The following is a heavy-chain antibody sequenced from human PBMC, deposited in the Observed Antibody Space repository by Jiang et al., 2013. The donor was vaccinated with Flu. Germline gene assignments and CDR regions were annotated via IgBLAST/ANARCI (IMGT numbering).Heavy chain of an antibody. CDR3: ARDRGGSYFDGFDP. Sequence: TLSLTCTVSGGSISSYYWSWIRQPPGKGLEWIGYIYYTGSTKXNPSLKSRVTISVDTSKNQFSLKLTSVTAADTAVYYCARDRGGSYFDGFDPWGQGTLVTVSS. V-gene: IGHV4-59*01. CDR1: GGSISSYY. J-gene: IGHJ5*02. CDR2: IYYTGST. D-gene: IGHD1-26*01.